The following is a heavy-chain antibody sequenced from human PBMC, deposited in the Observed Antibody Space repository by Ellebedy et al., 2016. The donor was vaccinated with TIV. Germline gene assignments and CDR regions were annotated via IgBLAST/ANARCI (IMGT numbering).Heavy chain of an antibody. J-gene: IGHJ6*02. CDR2: INPNSGGT. CDR3: ARESSSSWYGIRYYDMDV. V-gene: IGHV1-2*04. Sequence: AASVKVSCKASGYTFTDYYMHWVRQAPGQGLEWMGWINPNSGGTNYAQKFQGWVTMTRDTSISTAYMELSRLRSDDTAVFYCARESSSSWYGIRYYDMDVWGQGTTVTVSS. CDR1: GYTFTDYY. D-gene: IGHD6-13*01.